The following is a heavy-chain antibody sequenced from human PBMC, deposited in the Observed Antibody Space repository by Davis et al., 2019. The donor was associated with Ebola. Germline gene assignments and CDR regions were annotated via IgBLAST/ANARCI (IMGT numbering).Heavy chain of an antibody. D-gene: IGHD3-3*01. J-gene: IGHJ5*02. CDR2: IYYSGST. Sequence: MPSETLSLTCTVSGGSISSYYWSWIRQPPGKGLGWIGYIYYSGSTNYNPSLKSRVTISVDTSKNQFSLKLSSVTAADTAVYYCARVDYDFRSGYYGGSWFDPWGQGTLVTVSS. CDR3: ARVDYDFRSGYYGGSWFDP. CDR1: GGSISSYY. V-gene: IGHV4-59*01.